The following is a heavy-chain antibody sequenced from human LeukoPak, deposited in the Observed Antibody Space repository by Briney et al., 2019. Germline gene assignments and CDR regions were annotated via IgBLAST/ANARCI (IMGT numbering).Heavy chain of an antibody. D-gene: IGHD2-21*02. CDR2: ISAYNGNT. V-gene: IGHV1-18*01. CDR3: ARDADCGGDCYYYYGMDV. J-gene: IGHJ6*02. CDR1: GYTFTSYG. Sequence: EASVKVSCKASGYTFTSYGISWVRQAPGQGLEWMGWISAYNGNTNYAQKLQGRVTMTTDTSTSTAYMELRSLRSDDTAVYYCARDADCGGDCYYYYGMDVWGQGTTVTVSS.